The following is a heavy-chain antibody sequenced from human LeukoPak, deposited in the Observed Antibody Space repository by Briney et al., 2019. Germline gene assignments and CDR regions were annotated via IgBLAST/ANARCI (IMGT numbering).Heavy chain of an antibody. Sequence: PSETLSLTCTVSGGSISSYYWSWIRQPAGKGLEWIGRIYTSGSTNYNPSLKSRVTMSVDTSKNQFSLQVSSVTAADTAVYYCARDRCSSTSCRSRDYWGQGTLVTVSS. D-gene: IGHD2-2*01. CDR2: IYTSGST. V-gene: IGHV4-4*07. J-gene: IGHJ4*02. CDR3: ARDRCSSTSCRSRDY. CDR1: GGSISSYY.